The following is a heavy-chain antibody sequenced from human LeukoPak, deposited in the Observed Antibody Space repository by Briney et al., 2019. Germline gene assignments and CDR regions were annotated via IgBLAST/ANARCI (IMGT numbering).Heavy chain of an antibody. D-gene: IGHD3-22*01. Sequence: ASVKVSCKASGYTFTGYGISWVRQAPGQGLEWMGWISAYNGNTNYAQKLQGRVTMTTDTSTSTAYMELRSLRSDDTAVYYCARGHYYDSSGYGASFDYWGQGTLVTVSS. CDR3: ARGHYYDSSGYGASFDY. V-gene: IGHV1-18*01. CDR1: GYTFTGYG. J-gene: IGHJ4*02. CDR2: ISAYNGNT.